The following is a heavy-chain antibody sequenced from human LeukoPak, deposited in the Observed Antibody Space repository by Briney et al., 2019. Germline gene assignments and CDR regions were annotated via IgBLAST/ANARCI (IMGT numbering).Heavy chain of an antibody. V-gene: IGHV3-21*01. Sequence: PGGSLRLSCAASGFTFSSYSMNWVRQAPGKGLEWVSSISSSSSYIYYADSVKGRFTISRDNAKNSLYLQMNSLRAEDTAVYYCARDEEPLYDFPSRARYYYYGMDVWGQGTTVTVSS. CDR1: GFTFSSYS. J-gene: IGHJ6*02. D-gene: IGHD3-3*01. CDR3: ARDEEPLYDFPSRARYYYYGMDV. CDR2: ISSSSSYI.